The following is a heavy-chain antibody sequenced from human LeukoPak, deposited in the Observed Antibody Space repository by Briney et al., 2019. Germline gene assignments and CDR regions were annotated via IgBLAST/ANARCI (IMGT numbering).Heavy chain of an antibody. V-gene: IGHV4-4*07. CDR3: ARDPGFSGYDGGYAFDI. D-gene: IGHD5-12*01. Sequence: PSETLSLTCTVSGGSISNYYWSWIRQPAGKGLEWIGRIYTTGCTNYSPSLKRRVTMSVDASKNHFSLKLTSVTAADTAVYFCARDPGFSGYDGGYAFDIWGQGTMVTVSS. J-gene: IGHJ3*02. CDR2: IYTTGCT. CDR1: GGSISNYY.